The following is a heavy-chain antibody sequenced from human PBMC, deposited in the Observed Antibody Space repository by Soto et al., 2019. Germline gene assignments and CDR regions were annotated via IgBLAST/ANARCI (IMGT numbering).Heavy chain of an antibody. CDR1: GYTFTGNF. J-gene: IGHJ4*02. V-gene: IGHV1-2*02. Sequence: ASVKVSCKASGYTFTGNFIHWVRQAPGQGLEWMGWINPNTDGTNYAQKFQGRVTMTRDTSISTAYMEGRRLRFDDTAVYFCARTHYDFWSGHSSIDSWGQGTLVTVYS. CDR3: ARTHYDFWSGHSSIDS. CDR2: INPNTDGT. D-gene: IGHD3-3*01.